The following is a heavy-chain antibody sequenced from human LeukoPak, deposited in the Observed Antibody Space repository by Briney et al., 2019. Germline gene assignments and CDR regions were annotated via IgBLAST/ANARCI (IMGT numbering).Heavy chain of an antibody. V-gene: IGHV3-53*01. CDR1: GFIVSGDF. CDR3: ARERGRGRGSPWFDY. Sequence: GGSLRLSCAASGFIVSGDFMSWVRQAPGKGLEWVSVIYSDGSTYYADSVKGRFTISRDNFKNTLDLQMTGLRAEDTAVYYCARERGRGRGSPWFDYWGQGTLVTVSS. J-gene: IGHJ4*02. D-gene: IGHD1-26*01. CDR2: IYSDGST.